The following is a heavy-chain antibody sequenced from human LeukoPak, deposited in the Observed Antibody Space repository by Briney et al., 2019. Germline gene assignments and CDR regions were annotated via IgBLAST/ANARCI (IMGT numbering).Heavy chain of an antibody. D-gene: IGHD3-9*01. CDR3: ARAQYYDSMTAGGMDA. J-gene: IGHJ6*02. CDR1: VFTFSSYW. V-gene: IGHV3-74*01. CDR2: INSDGSST. Sequence: GGSLRLSCAASVFTFSSYWVHWVRQAPWKGQVWVSRINSDGSSTTYEDSVKGRFTISRDNAKNTLYLQMNSLRTEDTAVYYCARAQYYDSMTAGGMDAWGQGTTVTVSS.